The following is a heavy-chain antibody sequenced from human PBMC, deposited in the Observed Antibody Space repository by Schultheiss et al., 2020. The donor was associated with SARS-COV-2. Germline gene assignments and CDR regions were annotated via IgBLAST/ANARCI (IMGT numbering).Heavy chain of an antibody. CDR2: IWYDGSNK. J-gene: IGHJ6*03. Sequence: GGSLRLSCAASGFTFSSYWMHWVRQAPGKGLEWVAVIWYDGSNKYYADSVKGRFTISRDNSKNTLYLQMNSLRAEDTAVYYCARDPDYSNFSYYYYYMDVWGKGTTVTVSS. D-gene: IGHD4-11*01. CDR3: ARDPDYSNFSYYYYYMDV. CDR1: GFTFSSYW. V-gene: IGHV3-33*08.